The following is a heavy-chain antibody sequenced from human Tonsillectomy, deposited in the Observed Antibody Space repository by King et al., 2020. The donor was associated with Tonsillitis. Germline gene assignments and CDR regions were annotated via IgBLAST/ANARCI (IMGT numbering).Heavy chain of an antibody. Sequence: VQLVESGGGLVQPGGSLRLSCAASGFTFRNYWMNWVRQVPGKELEWVSAIKGDGSSTRYANSVKGRFTISRENAKNTLYLQMSSLRPEDTAVFYCVSADCTAAGFLGYDPFDIWGQGTMVTVSS. CDR2: IKGDGSST. CDR1: GFTFRNYW. CDR3: VSADCTAAGFLGYDPFDI. V-gene: IGHV3-74*01. D-gene: IGHD2-15*01. J-gene: IGHJ3*02.